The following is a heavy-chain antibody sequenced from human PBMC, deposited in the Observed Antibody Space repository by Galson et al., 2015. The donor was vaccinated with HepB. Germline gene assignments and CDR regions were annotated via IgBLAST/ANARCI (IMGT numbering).Heavy chain of an antibody. CDR3: NWFDP. CDR2: FDPDDGET. J-gene: IGHJ5*02. CDR1: GHTLIELS. V-gene: IGHV1-24*01. Sequence: SVKVSCKVSGHTLIELSMHWVRQAPGKGLEWMGGFDPDDGETVYPQKFRGRVTMTEDTSTDTATYYCARSPSIAVVTGEDNWFDPWGQGILVTVSS. D-gene: IGHD6-19*01.